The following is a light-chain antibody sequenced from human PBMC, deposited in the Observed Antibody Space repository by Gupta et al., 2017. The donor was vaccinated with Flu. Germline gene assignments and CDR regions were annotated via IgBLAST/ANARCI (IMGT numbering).Light chain of an antibody. V-gene: IGKV1-39*01. Sequence: EIHMNQSPSSLSASVGDRVTITCRASQSISSYLNWYQQKPGKAPKLLIYAASSLQSGVPSRFSGSGSGTDFTLTISSLQPEDFATYYCQQSYSTPWTFGQGTKVEIK. CDR3: QQSYSTPWT. CDR1: QSISSY. J-gene: IGKJ1*01. CDR2: AAS.